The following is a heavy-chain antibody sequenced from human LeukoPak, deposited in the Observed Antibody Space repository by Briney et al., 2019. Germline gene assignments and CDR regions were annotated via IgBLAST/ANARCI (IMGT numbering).Heavy chain of an antibody. CDR2: INTNTGNP. CDR3: ARPQQLGHLDY. V-gene: IGHV7-4-1*02. CDR1: GYTFTSYA. Sequence: GASVKVSCKASGYTFTSYAMNWVRQAPGQGLEWMGWINTNTGNPTYAQGFTGRFVFSLDTSVSTAYLQISSLTAEDTAVYYFARPQQLGHLDYWGQGTLVTVSS. J-gene: IGHJ4*02. D-gene: IGHD6-13*01.